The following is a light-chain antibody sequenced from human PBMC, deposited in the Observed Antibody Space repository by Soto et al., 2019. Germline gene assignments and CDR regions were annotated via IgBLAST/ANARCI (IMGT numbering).Light chain of an antibody. CDR3: HQRQYWPPIT. CDR2: DAS. V-gene: IGKV3-11*01. Sequence: EIVMTQSPATLSVSPLEIAALSFMASQSVSSNLAWYQQKPGQAPRLLISDASNRATGIPARFSGSGSGTDFTLTISSLEPEDFAVYYCHQRQYWPPITFGQGTRLEI. CDR1: QSVSSN. J-gene: IGKJ5*01.